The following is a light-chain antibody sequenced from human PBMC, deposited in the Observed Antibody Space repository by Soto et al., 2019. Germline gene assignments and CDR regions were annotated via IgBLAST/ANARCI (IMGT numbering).Light chain of an antibody. CDR2: DAS. CDR1: QSINRW. J-gene: IGKJ2*02. Sequence: DIQMTQSPSTLSASVGDRVTITCRASQSINRWLAWYQQKPGRAPSLLIYDASTLESGVPSRFSGSGSGTEFTLTISNLQPEDFATYHCQQYNTFSCTFGQGTKVDIK. CDR3: QQYNTFSCT. V-gene: IGKV1-5*01.